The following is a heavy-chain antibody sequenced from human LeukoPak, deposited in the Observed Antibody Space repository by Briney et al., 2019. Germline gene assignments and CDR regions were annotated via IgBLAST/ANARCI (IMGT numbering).Heavy chain of an antibody. J-gene: IGHJ4*02. CDR1: GFTFSSYA. CDR2: ISGGGGST. V-gene: IGHV3-23*01. Sequence: GGSLRLSCAASGFTFSSYAMSWVRQAPGKGLEWVSAISGGGGSTYYADSVKGRFTISRDNSKNTLYLQMNSLRAEDTAVYYCAKRGYSYGYFYWGQGTLVTVSS. D-gene: IGHD5-18*01. CDR3: AKRGYSYGYFY.